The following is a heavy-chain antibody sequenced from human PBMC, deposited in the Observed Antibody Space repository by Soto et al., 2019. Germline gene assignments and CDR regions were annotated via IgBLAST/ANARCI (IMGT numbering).Heavy chain of an antibody. J-gene: IGHJ6*02. V-gene: IGHV4-39*01. CDR2: RYNSGTT. CDR3: ARISYYGSGTFDGMDV. Sequence: SETLSLTCTVSGGSIDRSSYYWAWIRQPPGKGLEWIGGRYNSGTTIYNPSLESRLTISVDASKNQLSLKVTSVIAADTAVYYCARISYYGSGTFDGMDVWGQGTTVTVSS. CDR1: GGSIDRSSYY. D-gene: IGHD3-10*01.